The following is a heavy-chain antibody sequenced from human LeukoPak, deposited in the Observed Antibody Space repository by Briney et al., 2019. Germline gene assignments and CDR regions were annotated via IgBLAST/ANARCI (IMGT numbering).Heavy chain of an antibody. CDR1: GFTVSSNY. CDR2: ISGSGSSS. J-gene: IGHJ5*02. D-gene: IGHD3-3*01. V-gene: IGHV3-23*01. Sequence: GGSLRLSCVASGFTVSSNYMSWVRQAAGKGLEWVSGISGSGSSSYYTDSVKGRFTISRDNSKNTLYLQMNNLRAEDTAVYYCAKGRYDFWSGYPNNWFDPWGQGTLVTVSS. CDR3: AKGRYDFWSGYPNNWFDP.